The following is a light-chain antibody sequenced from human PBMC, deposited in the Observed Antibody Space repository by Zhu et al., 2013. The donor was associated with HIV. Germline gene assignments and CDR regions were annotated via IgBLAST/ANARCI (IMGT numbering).Light chain of an antibody. Sequence: QSALTQPASVSGSPGQSITISCTGSSSDVGGSTYVSWYQQHPGKAPKVMIYEVSNRPSGVPDRFSGSKSGNTASLTISGLQAEDEADYYCSSYTRSTTLVFGGGTKLTVL. J-gene: IGLJ2*01. CDR1: SSDVGGSTY. CDR3: SSYTRSTTLV. V-gene: IGLV2-14*01. CDR2: EVS.